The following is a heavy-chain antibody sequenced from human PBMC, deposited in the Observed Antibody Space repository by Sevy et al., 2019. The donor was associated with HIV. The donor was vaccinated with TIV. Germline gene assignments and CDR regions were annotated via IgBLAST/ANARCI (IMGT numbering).Heavy chain of an antibody. J-gene: IGHJ4*02. V-gene: IGHV3-53*01. CDR1: AFNVSSTY. CDR3: ATTTFRFFDN. Sequence: GGSLRLSCEASAFNVSSTYKSWVRQAPGKGLEWVSVFYISDNTYYADSVKGRFTISRDNFKNTVHLQMDSLRAEDTALYYCATTTFRFFDNWGQGTLVTVSS. D-gene: IGHD3-3*01. CDR2: FYISDNT.